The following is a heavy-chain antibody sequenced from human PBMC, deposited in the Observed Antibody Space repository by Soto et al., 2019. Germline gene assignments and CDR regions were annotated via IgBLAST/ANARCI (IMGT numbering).Heavy chain of an antibody. Sequence: ASVKVSCKVSGYTLTELSMHWVRQAPGKGLEWMGGFDPEDGETIYAQKFQGRVTMTEDTSTDTAYMELSSLRSEDTAVYYCATDVLLQRIAAAGTPLGYWGQGTLVTVSS. J-gene: IGHJ4*02. CDR1: GYTLTELS. CDR3: ATDVLLQRIAAAGTPLGY. V-gene: IGHV1-24*01. D-gene: IGHD6-13*01. CDR2: FDPEDGET.